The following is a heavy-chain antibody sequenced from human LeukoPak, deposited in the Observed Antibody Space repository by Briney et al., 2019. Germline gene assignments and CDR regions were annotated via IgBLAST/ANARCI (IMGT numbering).Heavy chain of an antibody. V-gene: IGHV3-30*18. D-gene: IGHD3-10*01. CDR2: ISYDGSNK. Sequence: PGGSLRLSCAASGFTFSSYGMHWVRQAPGKGLEWVAVISYDGSNKYYADSVKGRFTISRDNSKNTLYLQMNSLRAEDTAVYYCAKERGSMVRGVTIAFDIWGQGTMVTVSS. CDR1: GFTFSSYG. J-gene: IGHJ3*02. CDR3: AKERGSMVRGVTIAFDI.